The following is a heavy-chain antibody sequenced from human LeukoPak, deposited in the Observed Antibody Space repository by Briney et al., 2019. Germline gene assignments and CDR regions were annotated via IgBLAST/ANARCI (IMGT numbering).Heavy chain of an antibody. CDR1: GFALTTSGVG. D-gene: IGHD2-2*01. Sequence: SGPTLVNPTQTLTLTCTFSGFALTTSGVGVGWIRQPPVKALERLSLIYWNDYDRYSPSLKSRLTITKDNSKNQVVFTMTKMDPVETATYYCVHSHQIHWGPGTLVTVSS. CDR2: IYWNDYD. V-gene: IGHV2-5*01. CDR3: VHSHQIH. J-gene: IGHJ4*02.